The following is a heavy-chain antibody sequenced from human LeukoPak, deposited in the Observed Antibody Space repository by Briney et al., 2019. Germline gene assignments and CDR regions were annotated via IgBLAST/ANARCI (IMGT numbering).Heavy chain of an antibody. CDR3: AREGYEMATVDY. CDR2: INPNSGVT. V-gene: IGHV1-2*02. CDR1: GYTFTGYY. D-gene: IGHD5-24*01. Sequence: ASVKVSCKASGYTFTGYYMHWVRQAPGQGLEWMGWINPNSGVTNYAQKFQGRVTMTRDTSISIVYMELSRLRSDDTAVYYCAREGYEMATVDYWGQGTLVTVSS. J-gene: IGHJ4*02.